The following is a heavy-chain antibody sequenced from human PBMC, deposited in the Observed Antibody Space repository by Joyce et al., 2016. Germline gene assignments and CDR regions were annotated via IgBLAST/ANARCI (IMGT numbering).Heavy chain of an antibody. Sequence: EVQLVQSGGDLVQPGGSLRLSCACSGFIFRKYGIKWVRQAPGKGLECGSFIGICWNVKQHDVSVDGRFTISRDSGKNSLYLQSNSHGVDDTTVYYCARDGRGSGGVYWGQGNRCTVSS. CDR2: IGICWNVK. CDR1: GFIFRKYG. CDR3: ARDGRGSGGVY. J-gene: IGHJ4*02. D-gene: IGHD6-19*01. V-gene: IGHV3-48*01.